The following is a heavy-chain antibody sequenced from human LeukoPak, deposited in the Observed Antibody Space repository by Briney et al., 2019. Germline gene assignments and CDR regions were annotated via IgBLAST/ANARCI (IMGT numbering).Heavy chain of an antibody. V-gene: IGHV3-23*01. CDR2: ITGTGYTT. CDR1: GFTFSNYA. J-gene: IGHJ4*02. Sequence: GGSLRLSCAASGFTFSNYAMTWVRQAPGKGLEWVSSITGTGYTTYYADSVKGRFTISRDNSKNTLFLQMNSLRADDTAEYYCAKDDNFCGGGCSAQDYFDSWGQGILVTVSS. D-gene: IGHD2-21*01. CDR3: AKDDNFCGGGCSAQDYFDS.